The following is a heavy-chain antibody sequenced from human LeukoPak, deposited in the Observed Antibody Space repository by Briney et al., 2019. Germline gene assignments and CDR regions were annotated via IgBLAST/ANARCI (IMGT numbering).Heavy chain of an antibody. D-gene: IGHD3-16*02. CDR3: ARKSRAGYDDVWESYRYTGLDC. CDR1: GFVFRTYE. V-gene: IGHV3-48*03. CDR2: IINSGSTI. Sequence: PGWSLRLSCAASGFVFRTYEMNWVRQAAGKGLEWVSYIINSGSTIYYADSVKGRFTISRDNAKSSLYLQMNSLGVDDTAVYYCARKSRAGYDDVWESYRYTGLDCWGQGTLVTVSS. J-gene: IGHJ4*02.